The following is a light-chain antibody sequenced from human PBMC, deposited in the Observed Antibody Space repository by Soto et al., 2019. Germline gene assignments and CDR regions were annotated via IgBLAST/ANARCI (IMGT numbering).Light chain of an antibody. J-gene: IGKJ5*01. CDR3: QQYGSSPIT. V-gene: IGKV3-20*01. CDR2: GAS. Sequence: ETMMSQSPATLSISPRESATLSYRASQSVSSNLAWYQQKPGQAPRLLIYGASSRATGIPDRFRGSGSGTDFTLTINRLEPEDFALYHCQQYGSSPITFGQGTRLEI. CDR1: QSVSSN.